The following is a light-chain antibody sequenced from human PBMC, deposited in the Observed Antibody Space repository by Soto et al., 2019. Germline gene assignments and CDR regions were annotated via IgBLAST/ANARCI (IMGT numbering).Light chain of an antibody. Sequence: EIVMTQSPATLSVSPGERATLSCRASQSVNSNLAWYQQKPGQAPRLLIYGASTRATGIPTRFSGSGSGTEFTLTISSVQSEDFGVYYCQQYNKWGTFGQGTKVEIK. V-gene: IGKV3-15*01. J-gene: IGKJ1*01. CDR3: QQYNKWGT. CDR1: QSVNSN. CDR2: GAS.